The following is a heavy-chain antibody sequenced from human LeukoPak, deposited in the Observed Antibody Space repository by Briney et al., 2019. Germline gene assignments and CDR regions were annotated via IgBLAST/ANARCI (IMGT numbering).Heavy chain of an antibody. J-gene: IGHJ4*02. CDR1: GYTFTDYY. CDR3: SADPFRGGSGWYVDY. CDR2: IDPENGET. D-gene: IGHD6-19*01. V-gene: IGHV1-69-2*01. Sequence: WASVKVSCKVSGYTFTDYYMHWVQQAPGKGLEWMGLIDPENGETIYAEKFQGRVTITTDTSTDTAYMELSSLRSEYTAVYYCSADPFRGGSGWYVDYWGQGTLVTVSS.